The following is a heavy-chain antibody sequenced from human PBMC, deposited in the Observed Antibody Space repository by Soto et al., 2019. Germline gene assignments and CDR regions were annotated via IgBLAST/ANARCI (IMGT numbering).Heavy chain of an antibody. Sequence: GASVKVSCKASGCTFSSYAISWVRQAPGQVLEWMGGIIPIFGTTNYAQKFQGRVTITADESTSTAYMELSSLRSEDTAVYYCARGRDYYDSSGYYNWFDPWGQGTLVTVSS. CDR2: IIPIFGTT. CDR1: GCTFSSYA. D-gene: IGHD3-22*01. V-gene: IGHV1-69*13. J-gene: IGHJ5*02. CDR3: ARGRDYYDSSGYYNWFDP.